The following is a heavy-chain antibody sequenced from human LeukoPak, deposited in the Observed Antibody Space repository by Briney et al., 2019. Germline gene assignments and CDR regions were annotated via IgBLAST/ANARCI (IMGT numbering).Heavy chain of an antibody. D-gene: IGHD3-10*01. V-gene: IGHV3-48*03. Sequence: GGSLRLSCAASGFTFSSYEMNWVRQAPGKGLEWVSYISSSGGTIYYTDSVKGRFAISRDNAKNSLYLQMNSLRAEDTAVYYCARTQITMVRGFIDYWGQGTLVTVSS. J-gene: IGHJ4*02. CDR3: ARTQITMVRGFIDY. CDR2: ISSSGGTI. CDR1: GFTFSSYE.